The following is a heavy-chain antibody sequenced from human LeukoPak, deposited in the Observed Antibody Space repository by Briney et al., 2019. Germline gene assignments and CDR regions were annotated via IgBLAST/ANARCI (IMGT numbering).Heavy chain of an antibody. Sequence: GSLRLSCAASGFTFSSCSMNWVRQAPGKGLEWVSSISSSSSYIYYADSVKGRFTISRDNAKNSLYLQMNSLRAEDTAVYYCARARVVVVATEFDYWGQGTLVTVSS. CDR2: ISSSSSYI. V-gene: IGHV3-21*01. CDR1: GFTFSSCS. J-gene: IGHJ4*02. CDR3: ARARVVVVATEFDY. D-gene: IGHD2-15*01.